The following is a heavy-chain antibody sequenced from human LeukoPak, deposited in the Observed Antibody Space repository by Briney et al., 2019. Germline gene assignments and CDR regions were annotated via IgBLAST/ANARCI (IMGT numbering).Heavy chain of an antibody. CDR2: INHSGST. J-gene: IGHJ4*02. Sequence: SETLSLTCAVYGGSFSGYYWSWIRQPPGKGLEWIGEINHSGSTNYNPSLKSRVTISVDTSKNQFSLKLSSVTAADTAVYYCARWDSSGYYLFDYWGQGTLVTVSS. V-gene: IGHV4-34*01. CDR3: ARWDSSGYYLFDY. CDR1: GGSFSGYY. D-gene: IGHD3-22*01.